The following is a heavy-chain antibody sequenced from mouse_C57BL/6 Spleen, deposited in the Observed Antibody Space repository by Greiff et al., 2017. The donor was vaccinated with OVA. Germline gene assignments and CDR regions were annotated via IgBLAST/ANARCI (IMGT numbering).Heavy chain of an antibody. V-gene: IGHV1-18*01. CDR1: GYTFTDYN. Sequence: VQLQESGPELVKPGASVKIPCKASGYTFTDYNMDWVKQSHGKSLEWIGDINPNNGGTIYNQKFKGKATLTVDKSSSTAYMELRSLTSEDTAVYYCARRKDGYRFAYWGQGTLVTVSA. CDR2: INPNNGGT. D-gene: IGHD2-3*01. CDR3: ARRKDGYRFAY. J-gene: IGHJ3*01.